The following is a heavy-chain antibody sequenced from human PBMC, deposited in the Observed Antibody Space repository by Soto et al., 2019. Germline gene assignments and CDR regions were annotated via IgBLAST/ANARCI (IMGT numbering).Heavy chain of an antibody. D-gene: IGHD3-16*01. CDR2: VNWNDNK. CDR1: GFSLSTSGVG. J-gene: IGHJ4*02. Sequence: QITLKESGPTLVEPTQTLTLTCSFSGFSLSTSGVGVGWIRQPPGQALEWLAFVNWNDNKRSSPSLNSRLTITKDPSTIRQVLTMTNMESVATGTYQCTHSRHTEITAFDYRSQGTLVTLSS. CDR3: THSRHTEITAFDY. V-gene: IGHV2-5*01.